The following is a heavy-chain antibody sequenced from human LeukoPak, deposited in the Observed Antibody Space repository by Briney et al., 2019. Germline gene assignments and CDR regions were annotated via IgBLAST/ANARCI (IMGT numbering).Heavy chain of an antibody. CDR1: GFTFSDYY. Sequence: PGGSLRLSCAVSGFTFSDYYMSWIRQAPGKGLEWVSYISSSSSYTNYADSVKGRFTISRDNAKNSLYLQMNSLRAEDTAVYYRARDLGSGPITGWFDPWGQGTLVTVSS. CDR2: ISSSSSYT. D-gene: IGHD3-10*01. J-gene: IGHJ5*02. CDR3: ARDLGSGPITGWFDP. V-gene: IGHV3-11*05.